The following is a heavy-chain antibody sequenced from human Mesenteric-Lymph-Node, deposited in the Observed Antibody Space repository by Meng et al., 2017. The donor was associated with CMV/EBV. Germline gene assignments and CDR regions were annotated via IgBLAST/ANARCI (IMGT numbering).Heavy chain of an antibody. V-gene: IGHV1-2*06. D-gene: IGHD1-1*01. Sequence: QVQLVQPGPEVKKPGASVKVSCKASGYSFTGYSIHWVRQAPGQGLEWMGRISPNTGDTIYGENFQGRDTMTRDTSINTAYMELSSLTSDDTAVYYCGRGQQTFDPWGQGTLVTVSS. CDR3: GRGQQTFDP. CDR1: GYSFTGYS. CDR2: ISPNTGDT. J-gene: IGHJ5*02.